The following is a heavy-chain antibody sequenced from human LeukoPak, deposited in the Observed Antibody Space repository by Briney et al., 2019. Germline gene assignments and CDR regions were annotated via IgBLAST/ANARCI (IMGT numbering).Heavy chain of an antibody. V-gene: IGHV3-7*01. D-gene: IGHD3-10*01. CDR2: IKQDGSET. Sequence: AGSLRLSCAASGFTFSSYWMSWVRQAPGKGLEWVANIKQDGSETYYVDSVKGRFTISRDNAKNSLYLQMNRLRAEDTAVYYCARVRWFGELSPLDYWGQGTLVTVSS. J-gene: IGHJ4*02. CDR3: ARVRWFGELSPLDY. CDR1: GFTFSSYW.